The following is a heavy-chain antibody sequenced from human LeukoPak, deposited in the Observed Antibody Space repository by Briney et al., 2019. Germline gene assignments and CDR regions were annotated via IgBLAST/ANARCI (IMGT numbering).Heavy chain of an antibody. D-gene: IGHD6-13*01. Sequence: ASVKVSCKXSGYTFTGYYMHWVRQAPGQGLEWMGRINPNSGGTNYAQKFQGRVTMTRDTSISTAYMELSRLRSDDTAVYYCARAAGTRYSSSWPFDYWGQGTLVTVSS. CDR3: ARAAGTRYSSSWPFDY. J-gene: IGHJ4*02. CDR2: INPNSGGT. CDR1: GYTFTGYY. V-gene: IGHV1-2*06.